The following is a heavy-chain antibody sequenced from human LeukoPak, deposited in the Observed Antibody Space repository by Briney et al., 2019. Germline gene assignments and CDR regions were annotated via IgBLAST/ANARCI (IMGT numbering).Heavy chain of an antibody. CDR2: INPGGRST. J-gene: IGHJ4*02. V-gene: IGHV1-46*01. CDR3: ARTPRFQYSGGY. Sequence: GASVKVSCKASGYTFTNYYIHWVRQAPGQGLEWMGIINPGGRSTSYAQKFQGRVTMTRDTSTSTAYMELRSLTSDDTAIYYCARTPRFQYSGGYWGQGTLVTVSS. D-gene: IGHD1-26*01. CDR1: GYTFTNYY.